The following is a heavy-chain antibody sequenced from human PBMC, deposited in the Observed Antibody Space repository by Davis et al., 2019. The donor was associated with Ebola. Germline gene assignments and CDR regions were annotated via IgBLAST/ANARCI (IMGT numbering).Heavy chain of an antibody. J-gene: IGHJ6*02. CDR1: GFTFSSYS. V-gene: IGHV3-21*01. CDR2: ISSSSSYI. Sequence: GESLKISCAASGFTFSSYSMNWVRQAPGKGLEWVSSISSSSSYIYYADSVKGRFTISRDNAKNSLYLQMNSLRAEDTAVYYCARAKARIAATLSAYYGMDVWGQGTTVTVSS. CDR3: ARAKARIAATLSAYYGMDV. D-gene: IGHD6-25*01.